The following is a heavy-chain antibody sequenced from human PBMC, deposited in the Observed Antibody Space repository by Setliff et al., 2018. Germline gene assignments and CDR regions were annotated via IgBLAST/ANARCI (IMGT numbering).Heavy chain of an antibody. D-gene: IGHD3-3*01. CDR2: INPSGGST. Sequence: GASVKVSCKASGYTFTRYYMHWVRQAPGQGLEWMGIINPSGGSTSYAQKFQGRVTMTRDTSTSTVYMELSSLRSEDTAVYYCARGGIGFSEITIFGVALYWFDPWSQGTLVTVSS. CDR1: GYTFTRYY. V-gene: IGHV1-46*01. J-gene: IGHJ5*02. CDR3: ARGGIGFSEITIFGVALYWFDP.